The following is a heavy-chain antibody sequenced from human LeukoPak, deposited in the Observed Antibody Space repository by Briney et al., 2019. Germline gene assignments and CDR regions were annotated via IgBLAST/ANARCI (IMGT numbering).Heavy chain of an antibody. D-gene: IGHD1-26*01. V-gene: IGHV3-7*01. J-gene: IGHJ4*02. CDR2: IKQDGSAK. Sequence: GGSLRLSCAASGFTFGTYWMSWVRQAPGKGPEWVANIKQDGSAKYYVDSVKGRFTISRDNAENSLYLQMNSLRAEDSAVYYCARDKLGTIVGASILTYWGRGTLVTVSS. CDR3: ARDKLGTIVGASILTY. CDR1: GFTFGTYW.